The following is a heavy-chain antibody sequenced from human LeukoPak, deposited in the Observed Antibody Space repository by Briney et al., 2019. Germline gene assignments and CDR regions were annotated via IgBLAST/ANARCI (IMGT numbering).Heavy chain of an antibody. J-gene: IGHJ4*02. CDR3: AREPGYQPLILEYYFDY. CDR1: GYTFTSYG. V-gene: IGHV1-18*01. D-gene: IGHD2-2*01. CDR2: ISAYNGNT. Sequence: ASVKVSCKASGYTFTSYGISWVRQAPGQGLEWMGWISAYNGNTNYAQKLQGRVTMTTDTSTSTVYMELSSLRSEDTAVYYCAREPGYQPLILEYYFDYWGQGTLVTVSS.